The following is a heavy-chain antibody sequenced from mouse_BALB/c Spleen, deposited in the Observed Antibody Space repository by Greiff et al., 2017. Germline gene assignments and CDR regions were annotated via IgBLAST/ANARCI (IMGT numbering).Heavy chain of an antibody. J-gene: IGHJ1*01. Sequence: VKLMESGAELAKPGASVKMSCKASGYTFTSYWMHWVKQRPGQGLEWIGYINPSTGYTEYNQKFKDKATLTADKSSSTAYMQLSSLTSEDSAVYYCARGDFDVWGAGTTVTVSS. CDR1: GYTFTSYW. CDR3: ARGDFDV. CDR2: INPSTGYT. V-gene: IGHV1-7*01.